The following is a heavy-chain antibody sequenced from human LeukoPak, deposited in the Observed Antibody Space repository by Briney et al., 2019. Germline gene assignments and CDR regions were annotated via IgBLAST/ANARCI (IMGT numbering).Heavy chain of an antibody. CDR3: ARRPSVTTFLFDF. D-gene: IGHD4-17*01. J-gene: IGHJ4*02. CDR2: IYYSGST. Sequence: PSETLSLTCTVSGGSISSISYYWGWIRQPPGKGLEWVGSIYYSGSTYYNPSLKSRVTISVDTSKNQFSLKLSSVTAADTAVYYCARRPSVTTFLFDFWGQGTLVTVSS. CDR1: GGSISSISYY. V-gene: IGHV4-39*01.